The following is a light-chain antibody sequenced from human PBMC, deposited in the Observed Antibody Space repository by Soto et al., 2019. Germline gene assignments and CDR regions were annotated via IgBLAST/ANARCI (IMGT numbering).Light chain of an antibody. Sequence: QSALTQPASVSASPGQSITISCTGTSSDIGGYNYVSWYQQHPDKAPKLMIYEVNNRPSGVSDRFSGSKSGNTASLTISGLRPEDEADYYCSSYTTSSTLVFXTGTKVTVL. CDR2: EVN. CDR1: SSDIGGYNY. V-gene: IGLV2-14*01. CDR3: SSYTTSSTLV. J-gene: IGLJ1*01.